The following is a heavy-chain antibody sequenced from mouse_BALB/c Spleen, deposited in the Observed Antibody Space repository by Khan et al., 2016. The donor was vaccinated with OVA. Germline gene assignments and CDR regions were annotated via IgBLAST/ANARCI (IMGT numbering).Heavy chain of an antibody. CDR3: ARDRIDY. CDR2: INPTSGYT. Sequence: VQLQPSGAELAKPGASVKMSCKASGYTFTTYWMHWVKQRPGQGLEWIGYINPTSGYTDYNQKFKDKATLTADKSSSTAYMQLSSLTSDDSAVYYCARDRIDYWGQGTTLTVSS. V-gene: IGHV1-7*01. CDR1: GYTFTTYW. J-gene: IGHJ2*01.